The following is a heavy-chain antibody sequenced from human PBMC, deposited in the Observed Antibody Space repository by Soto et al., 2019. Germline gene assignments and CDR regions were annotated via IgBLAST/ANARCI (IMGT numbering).Heavy chain of an antibody. J-gene: IGHJ4*02. CDR3: ARGRYSYGQSRLYYFDY. CDR1: GFTFSSYA. V-gene: IGHV3-30-3*01. CDR2: ISYDGSNK. D-gene: IGHD5-18*01. Sequence: QVPLVESGGGVVQPGRSLRLSCAASGFTFSSYAMHWVRQAPGKGLEWVAVISYDGSNKYYADSVKGRFTISRDNSKNTLYLQMNSLRAEDTAVYYCARGRYSYGQSRLYYFDYWGQGTLVTVSS.